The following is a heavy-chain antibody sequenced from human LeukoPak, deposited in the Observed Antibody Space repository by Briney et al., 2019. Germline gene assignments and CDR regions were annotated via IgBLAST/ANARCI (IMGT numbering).Heavy chain of an antibody. CDR2: IYYSGST. J-gene: IGHJ4*02. Sequence: SETLSLTCTVSGGSISGYYWSWIRQPPGKGLEWIGYIYYSGSTNYNPSLKSRVTMSVDTFKNQFSLKLSSVTAADTAVYYCARGPLYGGSGKVDYWGQGTLVTVSS. CDR1: GGSISGYY. CDR3: ARGPLYGGSGKVDY. D-gene: IGHD6-19*01. V-gene: IGHV4-59*01.